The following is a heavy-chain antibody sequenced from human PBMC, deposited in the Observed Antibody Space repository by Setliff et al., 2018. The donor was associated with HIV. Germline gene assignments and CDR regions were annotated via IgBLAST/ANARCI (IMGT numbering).Heavy chain of an antibody. J-gene: IGHJ3*02. CDR3: AENRSPSIFSAPTNAFDI. D-gene: IGHD3-9*01. CDR1: GGTFSTYS. CDR2: IIPIFGNI. V-gene: IGHV1-69*06. Sequence: ASVKVSCKGFGGTFSTYSLSWVRQAPGQGLEWMGGIIPIFGNINYAQKFQGRVTITADKSTTTAFMDLSGLRSEDAAVYYCAENRSPSIFSAPTNAFDIWGQGTMVTVSS.